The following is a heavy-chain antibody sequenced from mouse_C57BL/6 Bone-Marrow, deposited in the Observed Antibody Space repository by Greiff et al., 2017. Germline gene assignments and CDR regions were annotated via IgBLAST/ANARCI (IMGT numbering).Heavy chain of an antibody. J-gene: IGHJ1*03. D-gene: IGHD1-1*01. CDR2: IHPNSGST. CDR3: ARKGGYYFDNSYWYFDV. CDR1: GYTFTSYW. Sequence: VQLQQPGAELVKPGASVKLSCKASGYTFTSYWMHWVKQRPGQGLEWIGMIHPNSGSTNYNEKFKSKATLTVDKSSSTAYMQLSSLTSEDSAVYYCARKGGYYFDNSYWYFDVGGTGTTVTVSA. V-gene: IGHV1-64*01.